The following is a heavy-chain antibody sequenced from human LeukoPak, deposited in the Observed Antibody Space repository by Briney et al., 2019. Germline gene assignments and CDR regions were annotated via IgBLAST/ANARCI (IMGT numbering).Heavy chain of an antibody. J-gene: IGHJ4*02. D-gene: IGHD6-6*01. Sequence: GGSLRLSCAASGFTFSSYWMHWVRQAPGKGLVWVSRIKTDGSSTSYADSVKGRFTISRDNAKNTLYLQMNSLRAEDTAVYYCARVGREYSSSSPPDYWGQGTLVTVSS. CDR3: ARVGREYSSSSPPDY. V-gene: IGHV3-74*01. CDR1: GFTFSSYW. CDR2: IKTDGSST.